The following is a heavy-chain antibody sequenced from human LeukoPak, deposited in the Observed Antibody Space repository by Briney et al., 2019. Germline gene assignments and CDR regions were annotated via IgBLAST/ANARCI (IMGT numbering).Heavy chain of an antibody. Sequence: NPSETLSLTCTVSGGSISSSSYYWGWIRQPPGKGLEWIGSIYYSGSTYYNPSLKSRVTISVDTSKNQFSLKLSSVTAADTAVYYCARAQWLVSYFDYWGQGTLVTVSS. CDR3: ARAQWLVSYFDY. CDR2: IYYSGST. J-gene: IGHJ4*02. V-gene: IGHV4-39*07. CDR1: GGSISSSSYY. D-gene: IGHD6-19*01.